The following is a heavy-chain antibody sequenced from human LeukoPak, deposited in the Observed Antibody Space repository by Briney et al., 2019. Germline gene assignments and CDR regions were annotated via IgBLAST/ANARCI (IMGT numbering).Heavy chain of an antibody. V-gene: IGHV3-21*01. CDR3: ASSIVVVPAASFDY. Sequence: PGGSLRLSCAASGFTFSSYSMNWVRQAPGKGLEWVSSISSSSSYIYYADSVKGRFTISRDNAKNSLYLQMNSLRAEDTAVYYCASSIVVVPAASFDYWGQGTLVTVSS. D-gene: IGHD2-2*01. CDR1: GFTFSSYS. CDR2: ISSSSSYI. J-gene: IGHJ4*02.